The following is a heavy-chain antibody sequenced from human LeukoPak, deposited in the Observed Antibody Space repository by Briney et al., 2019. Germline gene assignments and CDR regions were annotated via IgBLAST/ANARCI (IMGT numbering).Heavy chain of an antibody. CDR1: GYSISNGYY. Sequence: SETLSLTCSVSGYSISNGYYWGWIRQPPGKGLEWVANVYRDGNTYYSPSLESRVTISVDTSKNQFFLRLSSVTAADTAVYYCARLAALRDFYYYMDVWGKGATVTVSS. V-gene: IGHV4-38-2*01. D-gene: IGHD6-6*01. J-gene: IGHJ6*03. CDR2: VYRDGNT. CDR3: ARLAALRDFYYYMDV.